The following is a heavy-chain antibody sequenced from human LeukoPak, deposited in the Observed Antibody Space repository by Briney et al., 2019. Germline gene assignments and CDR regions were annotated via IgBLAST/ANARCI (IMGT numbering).Heavy chain of an antibody. V-gene: IGHV4-61*02. J-gene: IGHJ6*03. Sequence: SQTLSLTCTVSGGSISSGSYYWSWIRQPAGKGLEWIGRIYTSGSTNYNPSLKSRVTISVDTSKNQFSLKLSSVTAADTAVYYCARAYYGSGSYSPYYYYYMDVWGKGTTVTISS. D-gene: IGHD3-10*01. CDR2: IYTSGST. CDR3: ARAYYGSGSYSPYYYYYMDV. CDR1: GGSISSGSYY.